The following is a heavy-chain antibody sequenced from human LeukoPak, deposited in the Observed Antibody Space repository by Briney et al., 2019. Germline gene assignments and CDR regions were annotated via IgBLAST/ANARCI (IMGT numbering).Heavy chain of an antibody. J-gene: IGHJ4*02. CDR3: VRRDTGWNYFDY. Sequence: SETLSLTCAVSGGSINSHYWGWIRQPPGKGLQWIGDIYYTGKINYNPSLKSRVTITLDTSKDHFSLNLTSVPAADTAIYYCVRRDTGWNYFDYWGQGILVTVSS. V-gene: IGHV4-59*08. CDR1: GGSINSHY. CDR2: IYYTGKI. D-gene: IGHD6-19*01.